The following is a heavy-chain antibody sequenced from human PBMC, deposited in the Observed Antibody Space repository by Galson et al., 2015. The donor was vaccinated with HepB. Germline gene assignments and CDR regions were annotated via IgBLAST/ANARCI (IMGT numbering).Heavy chain of an antibody. CDR3: ARSRIIVIALTWSAVYDFHL. CDR2: INPNSGGT. CDR1: GYTFTGYY. V-gene: IGHV1-2*02. Sequence: SVKVSCKASGYTFTGYYMHWVRQAPGQGLEWMGWINPNSGGTNYAQKFQGRVTMTRDTSISTAYMELSRLRSDDTAVYYCARSRIIVIALTWSAVYDFHLCGHGTMVTVSS. D-gene: IGHD3/OR15-3a*01. J-gene: IGHJ3*01.